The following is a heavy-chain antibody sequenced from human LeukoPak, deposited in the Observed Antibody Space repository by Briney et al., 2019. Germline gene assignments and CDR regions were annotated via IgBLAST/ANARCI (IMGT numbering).Heavy chain of an antibody. CDR1: GGSFSGYY. J-gene: IGHJ4*02. CDR3: ARSITMVRGVIDY. V-gene: IGHV4-34*01. D-gene: IGHD3-10*01. Sequence: PSETLSLTCAVYGGSFSGYYWSWIRQPPGKGLEWIGEINHSGSTNHNPSLKSRVTISVDTSKNQFSLKLSSVTAADTAVYYCARSITMVRGVIDYWGQGTLVTVSS. CDR2: INHSGST.